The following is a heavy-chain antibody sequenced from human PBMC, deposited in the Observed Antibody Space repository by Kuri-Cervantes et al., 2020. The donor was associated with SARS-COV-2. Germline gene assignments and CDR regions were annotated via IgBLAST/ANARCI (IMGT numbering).Heavy chain of an antibody. CDR3: ARGDYGDHPYYFDY. D-gene: IGHD4-17*01. CDR1: GFIFSDYY. Sequence: GGSLRLSCTASGFIFSDYYMTWIRQAPGKGLEYVSAISSNGGSTYYADSVKGRFTISRDNSKNTLYLQMGSLRSEDTAVYYCARGDYGDHPYYFDYWGQGTLVTVSS. CDR2: ISSNGGST. J-gene: IGHJ4*02. V-gene: IGHV3-64*02.